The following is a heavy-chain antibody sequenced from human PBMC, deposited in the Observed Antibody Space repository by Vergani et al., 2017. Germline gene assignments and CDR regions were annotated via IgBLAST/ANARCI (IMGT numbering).Heavy chain of an antibody. J-gene: IGHJ4*02. CDR2: IHPADSDT. D-gene: IGHD3-22*01. V-gene: IGHV5-51*01. CDR3: ARLYGRDSSGSKYFDY. Sequence: EVQLVQSGAEVKKPGESLNISCQISGYSFTNYWIGWVRQMPGKGLEWMGIIHPADSDTRYSPSFQGQVTISVDKSISTAYLQRSSLRASDSAMYYCARLYGRDSSGSKYFDYWGQGTLVNVSS. CDR1: GYSFTNYW.